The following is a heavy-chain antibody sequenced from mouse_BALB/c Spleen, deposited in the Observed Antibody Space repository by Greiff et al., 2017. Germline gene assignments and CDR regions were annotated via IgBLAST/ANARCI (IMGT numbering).Heavy chain of an antibody. J-gene: IGHJ3*01. V-gene: IGHV1-47*01. CDR2: FHPYNDDT. CDR1: GYTFTTYP. CDR3: ASGGKWFAY. Sequence: LVESGAELVKPGASVKMSCKASGYTFTTYPIEWMKQNHGKSLEWIGNFHPYNDDTKYNEKFKGKAKLTVDKSSSTVYLELSRLTSDDSAVYYCASGGKWFAYWGQGTLVTVSA.